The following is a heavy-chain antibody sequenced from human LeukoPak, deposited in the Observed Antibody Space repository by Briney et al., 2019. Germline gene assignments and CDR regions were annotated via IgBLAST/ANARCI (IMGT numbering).Heavy chain of an antibody. CDR1: GFTLSSYG. D-gene: IGHD3-10*01. J-gene: IGHJ6*02. Sequence: GGSLRLSCAASGFTLSSYGVHWVRQAPGKGLEWVAVISYDGGNKHYADSVKGRFTISRDDSKNTLYLQMSSLRAEDTAVYYCAKDLLIATTTMGNYYYYYGMDVWGQGTTVTVS. CDR3: AKDLLIATTTMGNYYYYYGMDV. CDR2: ISYDGGNK. V-gene: IGHV3-30*18.